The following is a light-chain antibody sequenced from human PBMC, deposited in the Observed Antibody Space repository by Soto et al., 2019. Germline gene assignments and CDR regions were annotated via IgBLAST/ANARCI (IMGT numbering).Light chain of an antibody. V-gene: IGKV1-8*01. CDR1: QGISSY. Sequence: IRMTQSPSSLSASTGDRVTITCRASQGISSYLAWYQQKPGKAPKVLIHTASTLQGGVPSRFSGSGSGTDFTLTISRLQSEDFATYYCQQYYTYPWTFGQGTKVEVK. CDR2: TAS. CDR3: QQYYTYPWT. J-gene: IGKJ1*01.